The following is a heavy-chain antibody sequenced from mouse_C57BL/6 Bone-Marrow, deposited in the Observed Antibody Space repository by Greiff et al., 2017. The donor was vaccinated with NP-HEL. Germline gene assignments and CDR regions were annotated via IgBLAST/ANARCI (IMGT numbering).Heavy chain of an antibody. J-gene: IGHJ3*01. CDR2: ISSGGSYT. D-gene: IGHD3-2*02. V-gene: IGHV5-6*01. CDR3: ARRGTAQAPFAD. Sequence: EVHLVESGGDLVKPGGSLKLSCAASGFTFSSYGMSWVRQTPDKRLEWVATISSGGSYTYYPDSVKGRFTISRDNAKNTLYLQMSSLKSEDTAMYYCARRGTAQAPFADWGQGTLVTVSA. CDR1: GFTFSSYG.